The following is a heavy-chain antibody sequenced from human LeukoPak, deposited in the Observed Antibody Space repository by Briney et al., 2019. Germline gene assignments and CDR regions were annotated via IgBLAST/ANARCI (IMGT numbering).Heavy chain of an antibody. V-gene: IGHV3-30-3*01. CDR2: ISYDGSNK. Sequence: LSGGSLRLSCAASGFTFSSYAMHWVRQAPGKGLEWVAVISYDGSNKYYADSVKGRFTISRDNSKNTLYLQMNSLRAEDTAVYYCARDGGSSRVNWNYFDYWGQGALVTVSS. D-gene: IGHD1-1*01. CDR3: ARDGGSSRVNWNYFDY. J-gene: IGHJ4*02. CDR1: GFTFSSYA.